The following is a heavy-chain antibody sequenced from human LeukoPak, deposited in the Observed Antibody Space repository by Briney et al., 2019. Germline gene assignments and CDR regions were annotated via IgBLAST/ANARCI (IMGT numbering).Heavy chain of an antibody. V-gene: IGHV4-59*12. CDR3: ARDHTDLSYWYFDL. D-gene: IGHD2/OR15-2a*01. CDR1: GGSISRYY. CDR2: IYYSGST. Sequence: SETLSFTGTVSGGSISRYYWSWIRQPPGEGLEWIGYIYYSGSTNYNPSLKSRVTISVDTSKNQFSLNLSSVTAADTAVYYCARDHTDLSYWYFDLWGRGTLVTVSS. J-gene: IGHJ2*01.